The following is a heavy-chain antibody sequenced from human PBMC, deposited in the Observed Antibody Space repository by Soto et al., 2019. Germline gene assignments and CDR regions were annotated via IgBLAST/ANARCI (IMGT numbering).Heavy chain of an antibody. CDR1: GGSFSGYY. CDR3: ARGVGYCSSTSCHTYGGRYYYYYGMDV. CDR2: INHSGST. Sequence: PSEILSLTCAACGGSFSGYYWSWTRQPPGKGLEWIGEINHSGSTNYNPSLKSRFTISVDTSKNQFSLKLSSVTAADTAVYYCARGVGYCSSTSCHTYGGRYYYYYGMDVWRQRTADSVSS. J-gene: IGHJ6*02. D-gene: IGHD2-2*02. V-gene: IGHV4-34*01.